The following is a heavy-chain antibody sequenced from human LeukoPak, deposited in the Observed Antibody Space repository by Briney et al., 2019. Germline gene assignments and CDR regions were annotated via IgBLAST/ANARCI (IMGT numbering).Heavy chain of an antibody. J-gene: IGHJ6*03. D-gene: IGHD1-1*01. CDR2: INPSGGST. Sequence: GASVKVSCKASGYTFTSYYMHWVRQAPGQGLEWMGIINPSGGSTSYAQKFQGRVTMTRDTSTSTAYMELSSLRSEDTAVYYCAAGEGNWNADYYYMDVWGKGTTVTVSS. CDR3: AAGEGNWNADYYYMDV. V-gene: IGHV1-46*01. CDR1: GYTFTSYY.